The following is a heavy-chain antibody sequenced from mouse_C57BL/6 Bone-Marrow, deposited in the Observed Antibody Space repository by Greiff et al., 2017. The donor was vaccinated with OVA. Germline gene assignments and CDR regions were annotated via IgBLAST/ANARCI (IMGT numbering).Heavy chain of an antibody. CDR1: GYTFTDYN. Sequence: VHVKQSGPELVKPGASVKMSCKASGYTFTDYNMHWVKQSHGKSLEWIGYINPNNGGTSYNQKFKGKATLTVNKSSSTAYMELRSLTSEDSAVYYCAKLGPSFDYWGQGTTLTVSS. D-gene: IGHD4-1*01. J-gene: IGHJ2*01. V-gene: IGHV1-22*01. CDR2: INPNNGGT. CDR3: AKLGPSFDY.